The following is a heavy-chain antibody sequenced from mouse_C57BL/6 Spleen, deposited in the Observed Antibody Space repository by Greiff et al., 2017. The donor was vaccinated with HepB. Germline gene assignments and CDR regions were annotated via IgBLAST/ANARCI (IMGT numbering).Heavy chain of an antibody. Sequence: EVKLMESGEGLVKPGGSLKLSCAASGFTFSSYAMSWVRPTPEKRLEWVAYISSGGDYIYYADTVKGRFTISRDNARNTLYLQMSSLKSEDTAMYYCTRDYYLYAMDYWGQGTSVTVSS. D-gene: IGHD1-1*02. CDR3: TRDYYLYAMDY. J-gene: IGHJ4*01. CDR2: ISSGGDYI. V-gene: IGHV5-9-1*02. CDR1: GFTFSSYA.